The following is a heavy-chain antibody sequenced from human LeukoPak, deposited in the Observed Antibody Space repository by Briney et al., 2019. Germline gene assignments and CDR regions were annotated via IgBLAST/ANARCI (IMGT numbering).Heavy chain of an antibody. V-gene: IGHV3-49*04. CDR1: GFNFDDYP. Sequence: GGSLRLSCTALGFNFDDYPMSWVRQAPGKGLEWVGFIRNKAYGGTTEYAASVRGRFIISKGDSKTIAYLQMNSLKTEDTAVYYCTRGDNWSGRWGQGTLVTVSS. CDR3: TRGDNWSGR. D-gene: IGHD1-1*01. J-gene: IGHJ4*02. CDR2: IRNKAYGGTT.